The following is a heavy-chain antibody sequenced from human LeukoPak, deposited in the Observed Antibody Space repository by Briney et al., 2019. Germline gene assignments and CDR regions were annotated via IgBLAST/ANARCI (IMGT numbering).Heavy chain of an antibody. CDR1: GFTFSRYA. D-gene: IGHD3-10*01. Sequence: AGRSLRLSCEASGFTFSRYAMHWVRQAPGKGLEWVALILSDGTDEYYGDSVKGRFTTSRDNSKNTLYLQMNSLRAEDTAIYYCAKTFDPYSYAPDGLDVWGQGTTVTVSS. CDR2: ILSDGTDE. J-gene: IGHJ6*02. CDR3: AKTFDPYSYAPDGLDV. V-gene: IGHV3-30*18.